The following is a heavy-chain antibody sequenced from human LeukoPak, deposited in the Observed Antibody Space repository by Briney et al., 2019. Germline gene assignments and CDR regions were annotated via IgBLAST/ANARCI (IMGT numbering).Heavy chain of an antibody. CDR1: GFTFSTYS. J-gene: IGHJ6*03. V-gene: IGHV3-21*01. CDR2: ISSSSTYI. Sequence: SGGSLRLSCAASGFTFSTYSMNWVRQAPGKGLEWVSSISSSSTYIYYADSVKGRFTISRDRSKSTLYLQMNSLRAEDTAVYYCAKGRGWEASYYYYCMDVWGKGTTVTISS. CDR3: AKGRGWEASYYYYCMDV. D-gene: IGHD1-26*01.